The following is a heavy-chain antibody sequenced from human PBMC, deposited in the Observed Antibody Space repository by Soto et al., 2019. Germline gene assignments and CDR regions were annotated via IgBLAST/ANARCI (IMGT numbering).Heavy chain of an antibody. D-gene: IGHD2-2*01. CDR3: ATDGSYAQHV. CDR2: INSDGTTT. Sequence: PGGSLRLSCAVSGFTFSNTWMHWVRQAPGKGLVWVSHINSDGTTTTYADSVKGRFTISRDNAKDTVHLQMNSLRAEDTAVYYCATDGSYAQHVWGQGTTVTVSS. CDR1: GFTFSNTW. J-gene: IGHJ6*02. V-gene: IGHV3-74*01.